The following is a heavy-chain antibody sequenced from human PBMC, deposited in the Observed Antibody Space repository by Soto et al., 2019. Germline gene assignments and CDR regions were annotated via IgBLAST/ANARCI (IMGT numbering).Heavy chain of an antibody. V-gene: IGHV3-23*01. J-gene: IGHJ3*01. Sequence: EVQLLESGGGLVQPGGSLRLSCAASGFTFSSLVMNWVRQAPGKGLEWVSTISPGADVSHYTDSVKGRFTISRDNSRRTLHPQMDSLRVADAAVYFCVRRAITATTKWGAFDVWGQGTAVTVSS. CDR2: ISPGADVS. CDR3: VRRAITATTKWGAFDV. D-gene: IGHD1-20*01. CDR1: GFTFSSLV.